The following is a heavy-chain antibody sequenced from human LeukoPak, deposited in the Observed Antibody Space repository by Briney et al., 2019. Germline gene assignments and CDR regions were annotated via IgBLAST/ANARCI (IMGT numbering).Heavy chain of an antibody. CDR3: ARGRSGYGPFDAFDI. V-gene: IGHV3-23*01. CDR1: GYTFSSYA. CDR2: ISGSGANT. D-gene: IGHD3-22*01. J-gene: IGHJ3*02. Sequence: GRSLRLSCTASGYTFSSYAMTWVRQAPGEGLEWVSAISGSGANTYYADSVKGRFAASRDNSKDTLYLQMRSLRAEDTAVYYCARGRSGYGPFDAFDIWGHGTWVTASS.